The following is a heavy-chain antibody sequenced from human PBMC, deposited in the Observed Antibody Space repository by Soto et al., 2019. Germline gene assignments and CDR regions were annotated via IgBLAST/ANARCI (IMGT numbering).Heavy chain of an antibody. CDR3: AREWAVAGIAMFDP. CDR1: GFSFSSYS. J-gene: IGHJ5*02. CDR2: ISYDGVNK. V-gene: IGHV3-30*04. D-gene: IGHD6-19*01. Sequence: QVQLVESGGGVVQPGRSLRLSCAASGFSFSSYSIHWVRQAPSKGLEWVAVISYDGVNKYYADSVKGRFTISRDNSKNTRYLQMYSLRAEDTAVYFCAREWAVAGIAMFDPWGQGTLVTVSS.